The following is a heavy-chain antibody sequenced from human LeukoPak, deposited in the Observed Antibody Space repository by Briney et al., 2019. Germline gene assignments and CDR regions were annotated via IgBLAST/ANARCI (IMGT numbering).Heavy chain of an antibody. CDR2: INPNSGGT. CDR3: ARGVGGSYRIDY. Sequence: ASVTVSCKASGYTFTGYYMHWVRQAPGQGLEWMGWINPNSGGTNYAQKFQGRVTMTRDTSISTAYMKLSRLRSDDTAVYYCARGVGGSYRIDYWGQGTLVTVSS. J-gene: IGHJ4*02. V-gene: IGHV1-2*02. CDR1: GYTFTGYY. D-gene: IGHD1-26*01.